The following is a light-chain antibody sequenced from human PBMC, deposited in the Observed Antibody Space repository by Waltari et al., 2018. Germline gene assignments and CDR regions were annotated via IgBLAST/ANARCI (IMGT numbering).Light chain of an antibody. Sequence: QSAMTQHESESGSPGQSITFTCTGTRSDVENYEQVSCYQHHPGKAPKLMIYDVTKRPSGVSNRFSGSKSGNTASLTISGLQAEDEAYYYCTSYIISIPFVVFGGGTELTVL. J-gene: IGLJ2*01. CDR1: RSDVENYEQ. V-gene: IGLV2-14*02. CDR2: DVT. CDR3: TSYIISIPFVV.